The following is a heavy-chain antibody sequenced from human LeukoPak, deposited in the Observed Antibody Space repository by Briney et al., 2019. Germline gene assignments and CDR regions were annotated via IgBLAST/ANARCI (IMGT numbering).Heavy chain of an antibody. D-gene: IGHD3-16*01. CDR3: ARGPPLD. CDR1: GGSISSSSNY. J-gene: IGHJ4*02. CDR2: IYYSGST. Sequence: KPSETLSLTCTVSGGSISSSSNYWGWIRQPPGMGLEWIGSIYYSGSTYYNPSLTSRVTISVDTSKNQFSLKLSSVTAADTAVYYCARGPPLDWGQGTLVTVSS. V-gene: IGHV4-39*01.